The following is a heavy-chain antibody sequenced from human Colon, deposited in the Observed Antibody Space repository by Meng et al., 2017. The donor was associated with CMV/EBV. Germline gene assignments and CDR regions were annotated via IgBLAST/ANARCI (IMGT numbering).Heavy chain of an antibody. D-gene: IGHD2-21*02. J-gene: IGHJ4*02. Sequence: SCRTSGYTCSSYALGWVRQAPGRGLEWMGWISVDDKTPTYAQTFTGRFVISLDTSVRTTYLRIDSLRTDDTAVYFCTRDTPHRLFEYWGQGTLVTVSS. V-gene: IGHV7-4-1*01. CDR2: ISVDDKTP. CDR1: GYTCSSYA. CDR3: TRDTPHRLFEY.